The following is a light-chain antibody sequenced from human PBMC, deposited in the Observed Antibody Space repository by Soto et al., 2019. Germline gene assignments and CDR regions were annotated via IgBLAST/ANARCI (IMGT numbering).Light chain of an antibody. V-gene: IGLV1-40*01. Sequence: QSVLTQPPSVSGAPGQRVTISRTGSSSNIGAGYDVHWYEQLPGTAPKLLIYGNNNRPSGVPDRFSGSRSGTSASLAITGLQAEDEADYYCQSYDSSLSGYVVFGGGTKLTVL. J-gene: IGLJ2*01. CDR2: GNN. CDR1: SSNIGAGYD. CDR3: QSYDSSLSGYVV.